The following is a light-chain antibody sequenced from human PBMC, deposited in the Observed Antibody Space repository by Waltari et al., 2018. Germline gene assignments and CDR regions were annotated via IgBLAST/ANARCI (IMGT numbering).Light chain of an antibody. CDR2: EVS. CDR3: SSYTSSSTSGV. V-gene: IGLV2-14*01. J-gene: IGLJ2*01. Sequence: QSALTQPASVSGSPGQSITISCTGTSSDVGGYNYVSWYQQHPCKAPKLMIYEVSNRPSGVSNRFSGSKSGNTASLTISGLQAEDEADYYCSSYTSSSTSGVFGGGTKLTVL. CDR1: SSDVGGYNY.